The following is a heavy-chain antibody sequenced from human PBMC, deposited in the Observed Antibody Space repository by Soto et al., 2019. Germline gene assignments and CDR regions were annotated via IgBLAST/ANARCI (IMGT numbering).Heavy chain of an antibody. CDR2: IYYSGST. V-gene: IGHV4-39*01. D-gene: IGHD3-10*01. J-gene: IGHJ5*02. CDR3: AAGDYYASGRYYNGWFDP. CDR1: GGFISSNRYY. Sequence: SETLSLTCTVSGGFISSNRYYGGWIRQPPGRGLEWIGSIYYSGSTYYNPSLKSRVIISVDTSQLQLSLQLSSVTAEDTAVYYCAAGDYYASGRYYNGWFDPWGQGTLVTVSS.